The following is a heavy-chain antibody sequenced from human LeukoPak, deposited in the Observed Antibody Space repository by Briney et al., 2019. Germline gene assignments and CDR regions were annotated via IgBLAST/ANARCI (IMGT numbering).Heavy chain of an antibody. CDR1: GGSISSYY. Sequence: SETLSLTCTVSGGSISSYYWSWIRQPPGKGLEWIGYIYYSGSTNYNPSLESRVTISVDTSKNQFSLRLSPVTAADTAVYYCARTGIAAAGLDYYYYGMDVWGQGTTVTVSS. CDR3: ARTGIAAAGLDYYYYGMDV. J-gene: IGHJ6*02. V-gene: IGHV4-59*01. CDR2: IYYSGST. D-gene: IGHD6-13*01.